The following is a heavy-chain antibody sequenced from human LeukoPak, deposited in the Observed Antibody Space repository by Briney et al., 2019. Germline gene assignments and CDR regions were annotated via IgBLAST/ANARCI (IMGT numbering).Heavy chain of an antibody. CDR3: ARPLTGYSNTFVY. J-gene: IGHJ4*02. Sequence: PSETLSLTCIVSGGPIRVTSYYWGWIRQSPGKGLEWIGSVSYSGSPYYNPSLKSRVAISIDTSKNLFSLELTSVTAADTAVYYCARPLTGYSNTFVYWGQGTMVTVSS. V-gene: IGHV4-39*01. CDR1: GGPIRVTSYY. CDR2: VSYSGSP. D-gene: IGHD4-11*01.